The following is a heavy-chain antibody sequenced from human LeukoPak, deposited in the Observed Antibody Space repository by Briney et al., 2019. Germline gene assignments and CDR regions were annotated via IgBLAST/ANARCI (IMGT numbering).Heavy chain of an antibody. D-gene: IGHD2-2*01. V-gene: IGHV1-69*05. CDR2: IIPIFGTA. Sequence: ASVKVSCKASGGTFSSYAISWVRQAPGQGLEWMGGIIPIFGTANYAQKFQGRVTITTDESTSTAYIELSSLRSEDTAVYYCARGGLYCSSTSCQGYYYYYYMDVWGKGTTVTVSS. CDR3: ARGGLYCSSTSCQGYYYYYYMDV. J-gene: IGHJ6*03. CDR1: GGTFSSYA.